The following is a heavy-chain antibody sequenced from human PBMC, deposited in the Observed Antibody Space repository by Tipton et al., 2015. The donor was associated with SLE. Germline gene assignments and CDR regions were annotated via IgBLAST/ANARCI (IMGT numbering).Heavy chain of an antibody. CDR1: GGSFSGYY. V-gene: IGHV4-34*09. Sequence: LRLSCAVYGGSFSGYYWSWIRQPPGKGLEWIGSIYYSGSTYYNPSLKSRVTISVDTSKNQFSLKLSSVTAADTAVYYCAGGRITIFGVVIRYYYYGMGVGGQGTTVTVSS. J-gene: IGHJ6*02. CDR3: AGGRITIFGVVIRYYYYGMGV. D-gene: IGHD3-3*01. CDR2: IYYSGST.